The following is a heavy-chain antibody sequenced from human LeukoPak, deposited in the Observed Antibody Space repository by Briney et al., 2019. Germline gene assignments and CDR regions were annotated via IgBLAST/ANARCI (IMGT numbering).Heavy chain of an antibody. D-gene: IGHD3-10*01. CDR3: VRDDGYYYGSGTYYRH. CDR2: ISDDESRT. J-gene: IGHJ4*02. V-gene: IGHV3-74*01. Sequence: GGSLRLSCAASGFTFRSYWMHWVRQAPGKGLVWVSHISDDESRTTYADSVQGRFTTSRDNAKNTLYLQMNSLRVEDTAVYYCVRDDGYYYGSGTYYRHWGQGTLVTVSS. CDR1: GFTFRSYW.